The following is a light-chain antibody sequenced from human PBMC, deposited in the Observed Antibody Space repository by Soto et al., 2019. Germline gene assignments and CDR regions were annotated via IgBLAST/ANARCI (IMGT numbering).Light chain of an antibody. V-gene: IGKV3-20*01. CDR1: QSVSSNY. Sequence: EIVLTQSPGTLSLSRGERATLSCTASQSVSSNYLAWYQQKPGQAPRLLIYGASSRATGIPDRFSGSGSGTDFTLTISRLEPEDFAVYYCQQYGGSPRTFGQGTKVEIK. CDR3: QQYGGSPRT. J-gene: IGKJ1*01. CDR2: GAS.